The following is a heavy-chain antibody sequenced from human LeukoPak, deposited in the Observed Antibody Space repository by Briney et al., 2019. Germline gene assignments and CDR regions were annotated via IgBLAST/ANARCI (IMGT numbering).Heavy chain of an antibody. CDR2: TYYRSRWLN. V-gene: IGHV6-1*01. D-gene: IGHD3-10*01. CDR3: AKGSLDY. J-gene: IGHJ4*02. CDR1: GDSVSSNSAA. Sequence: SQTLSLTCAISGDSVSSNSAAWNWLRQSPSRGLEWLGRTYYRSRWLNDYAPSVKSRMTINPDTSKNQFSLQLNSVTPEDTAVYYCAKGSLDYWGQGTLVTVSS.